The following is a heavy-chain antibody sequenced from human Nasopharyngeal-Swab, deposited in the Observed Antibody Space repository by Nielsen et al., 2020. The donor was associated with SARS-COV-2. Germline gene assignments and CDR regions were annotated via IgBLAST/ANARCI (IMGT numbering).Heavy chain of an antibody. D-gene: IGHD3-3*01. CDR1: GFTFSSYW. CDR2: IKQDGSEK. Sequence: GESLKISCAASGFTFSSYWMSRVRQAPGKGLEWVANIKQDGSEKYYVDSVKGRFTISRDNAKNSLYLQMNSLRAEDTAVYYCARDRNGFIYYYYGMDVWGQGTTVTVSS. CDR3: ARDRNGFIYYYYGMDV. V-gene: IGHV3-7*01. J-gene: IGHJ6*02.